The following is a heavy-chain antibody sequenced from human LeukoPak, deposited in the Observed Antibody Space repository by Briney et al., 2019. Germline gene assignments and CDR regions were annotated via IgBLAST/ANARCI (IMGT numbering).Heavy chain of an antibody. CDR3: ARISGVVTATSLDAFDI. Sequence: GESLKISCKGSGYSFTSYWIGWVRQMPGKGLEWMGIIYPGDSDTRYSPSFQGQVTISADKSISTAYLQWSSLKASDTAMYYCARISGVVTATSLDAFDIWGQGTMVTVSS. D-gene: IGHD2-21*02. CDR2: IYPGDSDT. CDR1: GYSFTSYW. V-gene: IGHV5-51*01. J-gene: IGHJ3*02.